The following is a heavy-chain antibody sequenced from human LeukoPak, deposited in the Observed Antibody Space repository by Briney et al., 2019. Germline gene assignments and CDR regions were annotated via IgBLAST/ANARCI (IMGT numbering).Heavy chain of an antibody. CDR2: MSPNSGDT. J-gene: IGHJ4*02. Sequence: ASVKVSCKASGYTFTSYDFNWVQQATGQRPEWMGWMSPNSGDTGYAQKFQDRVTMTRNTSISTAYMELSSLRSDDTAVYYCARGPPNWGYDYWGPGTLVTVSS. CDR3: ARGPPNWGYDY. D-gene: IGHD7-27*01. V-gene: IGHV1-8*01. CDR1: GYTFTSYD.